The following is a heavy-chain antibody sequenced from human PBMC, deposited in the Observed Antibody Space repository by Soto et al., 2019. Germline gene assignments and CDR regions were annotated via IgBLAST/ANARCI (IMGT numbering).Heavy chain of an antibody. CDR3: ARGRYDYVWGSYRPFDY. Sequence: SETLSLTCAVYGESFSGYYWSWIRQPPGKGLEWIGEIHDSGSTNYNPSLKSRLIISVDTSRNQFPLKLSSVTAADTAVYYCARGRYDYVWGSYRPFDYWGQGTLVTVSS. CDR1: GESFSGYY. J-gene: IGHJ4*02. D-gene: IGHD3-16*02. CDR2: IHDSGST. V-gene: IGHV4-34*01.